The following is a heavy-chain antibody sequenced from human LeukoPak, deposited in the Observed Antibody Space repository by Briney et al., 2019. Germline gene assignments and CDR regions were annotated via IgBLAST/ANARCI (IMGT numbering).Heavy chain of an antibody. V-gene: IGHV3-21*01. CDR2: ISSSSSYI. J-gene: IGHJ4*02. CDR1: GFTFSSYS. Sequence: GGSLRLSCAASGFTFSSYSMNWVRQAPGKGLEWVSSISSSSSYIYYADSVKGRFTISRDNAKNSLYLQMNSLRAEDTAVYYCARVATVGSIAVVVAAIDYWGQGTLVTVSS. CDR3: ARVATVGSIAVVVAAIDY. D-gene: IGHD2-15*01.